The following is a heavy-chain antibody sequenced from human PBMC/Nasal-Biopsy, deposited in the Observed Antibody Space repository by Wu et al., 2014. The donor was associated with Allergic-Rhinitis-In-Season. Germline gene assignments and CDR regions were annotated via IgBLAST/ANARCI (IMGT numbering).Heavy chain of an antibody. CDR1: EFTFSRYW. Sequence: LRLSCAASEFTFSRYWMHWVRQVPGKGLVWVSRINSDGSSTNYADFVKGRFTVSRDNAKNTLYLQMNSLRAEDTAVYYCARAFSVEGLTSFDYWGQGTLVTVSS. CDR2: INSDGSST. CDR3: ARAFSVEGLTSFDY. D-gene: IGHD4/OR15-4a*01. V-gene: IGHV3-74*01. J-gene: IGHJ4*02.